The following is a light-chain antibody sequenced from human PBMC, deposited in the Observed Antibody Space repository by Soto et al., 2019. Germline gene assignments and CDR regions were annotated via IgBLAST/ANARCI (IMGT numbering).Light chain of an antibody. J-gene: IGKJ1*01. Sequence: EIVMTQSPATLSVSPGERATLSCRASQMVSSNLAWYQQKPGQAPSLLMYGASTRATGIPARFSGSGSGTEFTLTISSLQSEDFAVYYCQQYNDWPPWTFGQGTKVEIK. V-gene: IGKV3-15*01. CDR2: GAS. CDR3: QQYNDWPPWT. CDR1: QMVSSN.